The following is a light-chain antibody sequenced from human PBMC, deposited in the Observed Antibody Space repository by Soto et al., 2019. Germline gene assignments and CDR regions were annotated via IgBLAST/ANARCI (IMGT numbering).Light chain of an antibody. J-gene: IGLJ1*01. V-gene: IGLV1-40*01. Sequence: QSVLTQPPSLSGAPGQRVTVSCTGGGSNIGTGYDVHWYQHHPGTAPRLLIFANNNRPSGVPDQFSGSKSGTSAPLATTGLQAEDEADYYCQSYDNSLSGYVFGTGTKVTVL. CDR1: GSNIGTGYD. CDR3: QSYDNSLSGYV. CDR2: ANN.